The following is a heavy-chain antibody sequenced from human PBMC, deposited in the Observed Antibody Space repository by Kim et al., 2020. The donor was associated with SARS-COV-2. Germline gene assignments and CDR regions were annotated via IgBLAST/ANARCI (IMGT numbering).Heavy chain of an antibody. CDR2: ISYSGST. CDR3: TRAPGVRWSDY. V-gene: IGHV4-39*01. J-gene: IGHJ4*02. CDR1: GGSISSRSYY. D-gene: IGHD3-10*01. Sequence: SETLSLTCTVSGGSISSRSYYWGWIRQPPGKGLEWIGSISYSGSTYYNPSLKSRVTISVDTSKNQFSLNLRSVTAADSAVYYCTRAPGVRWSDYWGQGTLVPVSS.